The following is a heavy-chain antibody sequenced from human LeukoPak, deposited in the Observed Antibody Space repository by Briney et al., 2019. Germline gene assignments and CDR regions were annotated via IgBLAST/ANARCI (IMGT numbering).Heavy chain of an antibody. CDR1: GFTFSDSW. Sequence: GGSLRLSCAASGFTFSDSWMHWARQAPGKGLEWVAVIWYDGSNKYYADSVKGRFTISRDNSKNTLYLQMNSLRAEDTAVYYCARGLYYFDYWGQGTLVTVSS. V-gene: IGHV3-33*08. J-gene: IGHJ4*02. CDR2: IWYDGSNK. CDR3: ARGLYYFDY.